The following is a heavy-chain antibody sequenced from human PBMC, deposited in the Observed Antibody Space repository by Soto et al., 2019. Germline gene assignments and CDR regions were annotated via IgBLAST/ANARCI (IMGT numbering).Heavy chain of an antibody. CDR1: GFNISPYW. J-gene: IGHJ4*02. CDR2: IRQDGSAQ. CDR3: VRDRSRPAAMDY. V-gene: IGHV3-7*01. Sequence: PGGSLRLSCAASGFNISPYWMSWVRQTPGKGLEWVANIRQDGSAQFSVDSVKGRFTLSRDNAENSVHLQMNNLRVEDTALYYCVRDRSRPAAMDYWGQGALVTVSS. D-gene: IGHD2-2*01.